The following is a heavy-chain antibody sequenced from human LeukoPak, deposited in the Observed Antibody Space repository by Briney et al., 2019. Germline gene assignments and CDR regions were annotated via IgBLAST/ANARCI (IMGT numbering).Heavy chain of an antibody. Sequence: SETLSLTCAVFGGSISSGGYSWSWIRQPPGKGLEWIGYIYHSGSTYYNPSLKSRVTISVDRSKNQFSLKLSSVTAADTAVYYCARVDYGDYVFDYWGQGTLVTVSS. V-gene: IGHV4-30-2*01. D-gene: IGHD4-17*01. J-gene: IGHJ4*02. CDR3: ARVDYGDYVFDY. CDR1: GGSISSGGYS. CDR2: IYHSGST.